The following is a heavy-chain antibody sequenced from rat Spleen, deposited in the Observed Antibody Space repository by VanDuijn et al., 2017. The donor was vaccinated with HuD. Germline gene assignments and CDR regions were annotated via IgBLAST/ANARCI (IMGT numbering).Heavy chain of an antibody. J-gene: IGHJ3*01. Sequence: EVQLVESDGGLVQPGRSLKLSCAASGFTFTDFYMAWVRQAPTKGLEWVATISSGGGGTYYPDSVKGRFTISRDNAKSTLYLQMDSLRSEDTASYYCARHGDYNNYGWFAYWGQGTLVTVSS. D-gene: IGHD1-10*01. CDR1: GFTFTDFY. CDR2: ISSGGGGT. V-gene: IGHV5-25*01. CDR3: ARHGDYNNYGWFAY.